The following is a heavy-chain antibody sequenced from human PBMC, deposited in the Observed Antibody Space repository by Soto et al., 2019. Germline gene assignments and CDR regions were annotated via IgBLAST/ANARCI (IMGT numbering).Heavy chain of an antibody. CDR2: INPNSGGT. CDR1: GYTFTGYY. D-gene: IGHD4-17*01. J-gene: IGHJ6*02. V-gene: IGHV1-2*04. Sequence: ASVKVSCKASGYTFTGYYMHWVRQAPGQGLEWMGWINPNSGGTNYAQKFQGWVTMTRDTSISTAYMELGRLRSDDTAVYYCARGSPTVVTPIPYSGDLPSRLGYYYGMDVWGQGTTVTVSS. CDR3: ARGSPTVVTPIPYSGDLPSRLGYYYGMDV.